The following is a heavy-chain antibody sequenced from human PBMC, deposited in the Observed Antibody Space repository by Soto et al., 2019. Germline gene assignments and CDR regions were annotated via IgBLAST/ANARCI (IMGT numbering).Heavy chain of an antibody. D-gene: IGHD5-18*01. CDR3: SRGILV. CDR1: GGSINSGGYC. J-gene: IGHJ4*02. V-gene: IGHV4-31*03. CDR2: ISYGGST. Sequence: QVQLQESGPGLVKPSQTLSLTCTVSGGSINSGGYCWSWIRQHPGKGLDWIGCISYGGSTSYNPSLKSRVNISVYTSKNQFSLKLTSVTAADTVVYYCSRGILVWGQGALITVSS.